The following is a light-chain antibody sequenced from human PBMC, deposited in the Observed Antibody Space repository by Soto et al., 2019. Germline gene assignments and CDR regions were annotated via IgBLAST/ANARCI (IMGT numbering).Light chain of an antibody. V-gene: IGKV3-20*01. CDR3: QHFGGTTFT. J-gene: IGKJ5*01. CDR2: DAS. CDR1: RSVTNNY. Sequence: PGERATLSCRASRSVTNNYLAWHQQKPGQTPRLLIYDASNRATGIPARFSGSGSGTDFTLTISRLEPGDFAVYYCQHFGGTTFTFGQGTRLEN.